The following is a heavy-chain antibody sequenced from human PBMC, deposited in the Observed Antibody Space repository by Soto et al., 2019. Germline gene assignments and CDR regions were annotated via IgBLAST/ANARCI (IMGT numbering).Heavy chain of an antibody. CDR3: ARETDGMDV. V-gene: IGHV3-30-3*01. CDR2: ILYDGSNK. Sequence: QVQLVESGGGVVQPGRSLRLSCAASGFSFSSYAMHWVRQAPGKGLEWVAVILYDGSNKYYADSVKGRFTISRDNSKNTLYLQMNSLRAEDTAVYYCARETDGMDVWGKGTTVTVSS. CDR1: GFSFSSYA. J-gene: IGHJ6*04.